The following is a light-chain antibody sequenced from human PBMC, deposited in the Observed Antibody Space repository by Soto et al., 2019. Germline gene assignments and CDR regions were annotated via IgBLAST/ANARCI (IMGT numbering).Light chain of an antibody. Sequence: EIVLTQSPATLSLSPGERATLSCRASQSVSSDLAWYQQKPGQAPRLLIYDASNSATGIPAWFSGSGSGTVFTLAISGLEPEDFAVYYCQQRRNWSFTFAGGTEV. J-gene: IGKJ4*02. V-gene: IGKV3-11*01. CDR3: QQRRNWSFT. CDR1: QSVSSD. CDR2: DAS.